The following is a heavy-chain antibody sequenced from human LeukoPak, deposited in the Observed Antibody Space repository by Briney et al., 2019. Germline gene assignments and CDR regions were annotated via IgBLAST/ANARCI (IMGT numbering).Heavy chain of an antibody. J-gene: IGHJ3*02. CDR1: GFTFSSSA. CDR3: ARDIVPAAIPDAFDI. CDR2: ISDSGDGA. Sequence: QPGGSLRLSCAASGFTFSSSAIRWVRQAPGKRLEWVSSISDSGDGAYYADSVRGRFTVSRDNAENSLYLQMNSLRAEDTAVYYCARDIVPAAIPDAFDIWGQGTMVTVSS. V-gene: IGHV3-23*01. D-gene: IGHD2-2*02.